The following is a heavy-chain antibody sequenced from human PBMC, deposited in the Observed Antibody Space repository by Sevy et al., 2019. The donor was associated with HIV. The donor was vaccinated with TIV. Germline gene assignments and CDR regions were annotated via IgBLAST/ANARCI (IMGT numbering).Heavy chain of an antibody. Sequence: SGPTLVKPTQTLTLNCTFSGFSLDTSGMNVGWIRQPPGKALEWLALIYWDDDKRYSPSLKSRLTITKDTSKNQVVLTMANMDPVDTATYYCARRQGQYSSGWYFDYWGQGTLVTVSS. D-gene: IGHD6-19*01. J-gene: IGHJ4*02. CDR1: GFSLDTSGMN. CDR3: ARRQGQYSSGWYFDY. CDR2: IYWDDDK. V-gene: IGHV2-5*02.